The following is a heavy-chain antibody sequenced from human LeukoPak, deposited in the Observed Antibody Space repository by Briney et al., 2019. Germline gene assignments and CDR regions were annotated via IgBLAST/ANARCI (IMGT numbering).Heavy chain of an antibody. Sequence: PGGSLRLSCAVSGFTFSTYAMHWVRQAPGEGLEYVSGISRDGGSTYYANSVKGRFTISRDNSKNTLYLQMGSLRGEDMAVYYCATEALRPYPAFDSWGHGTLVTVSS. D-gene: IGHD3-16*01. CDR1: GFTFSTYA. V-gene: IGHV3-64*01. J-gene: IGHJ4*01. CDR2: ISRDGGST. CDR3: ATEALRPYPAFDS.